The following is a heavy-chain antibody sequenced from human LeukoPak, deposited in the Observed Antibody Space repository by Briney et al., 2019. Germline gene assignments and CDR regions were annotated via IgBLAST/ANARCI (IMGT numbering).Heavy chain of an antibody. CDR3: ARHVYGEGMVV. V-gene: IGHV4-59*08. J-gene: IGHJ6*04. CDR1: GGSLIGYY. CDR2: IHSSEGT. D-gene: IGHD4-17*01. Sequence: SETLSLTCTVSGGSLIGYYWGWIRQPPGKGLECIGYIHSSEGTAHYASLKSRLPILLGTSKSQSSLTLSSVTAADTAVYYCARHVYGEGMVVWGKGTTVTVSS.